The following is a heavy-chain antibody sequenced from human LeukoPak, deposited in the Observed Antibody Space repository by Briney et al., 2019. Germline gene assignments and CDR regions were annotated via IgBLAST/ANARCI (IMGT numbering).Heavy chain of an antibody. V-gene: IGHV3-48*03. CDR1: GFTFSTFE. J-gene: IGHJ6*02. Sequence: GGSLRLSCAASGFTFSTFEMTWVRQAPGKGLEWVSYIISRESTKYYADSVKGRFTISRDNAKNAVYLQMNSLRAEDTAVYYCARYCSTTSCHFYGMDVWGRGTSVTVSS. CDR3: ARYCSTTSCHFYGMDV. D-gene: IGHD2-2*01. CDR2: IISRESTK.